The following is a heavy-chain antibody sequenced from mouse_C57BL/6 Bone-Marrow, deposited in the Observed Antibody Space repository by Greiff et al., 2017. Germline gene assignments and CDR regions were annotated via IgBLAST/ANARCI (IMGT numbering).Heavy chain of an antibody. CDR3: ARHPGGSGYVSYAMDY. J-gene: IGHJ4*01. CDR2: ISGGGGNT. Sequence: EVQRVESGGGLVKPGGSLKLSCAASGFTFSSYTMSWVRQTPEKRLEWVATISGGGGNTYYPDSVKGRFTISRDKAKNTLYLQMSSLRSEETALYYGARHPGGSGYVSYAMDYWGQGTSVTVSS. D-gene: IGHD3-2*02. V-gene: IGHV5-9*01. CDR1: GFTFSSYT.